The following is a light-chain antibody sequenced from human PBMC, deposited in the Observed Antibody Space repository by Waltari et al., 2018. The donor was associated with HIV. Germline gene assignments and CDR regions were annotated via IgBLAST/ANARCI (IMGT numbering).Light chain of an antibody. Sequence: SYVLTQPPSVSVAQGETARITCGGSDVGSKSVHWYQQKPGQAPMLVIFYDSDRSSEIPDRFSGFVSGNTATLTISGVEAGDEADYYCQVWDRNSNHYVFGSGTKVTVL. J-gene: IGLJ1*01. CDR3: QVWDRNSNHYV. CDR1: DVGSKS. V-gene: IGLV3-21*04. CDR2: YDS.